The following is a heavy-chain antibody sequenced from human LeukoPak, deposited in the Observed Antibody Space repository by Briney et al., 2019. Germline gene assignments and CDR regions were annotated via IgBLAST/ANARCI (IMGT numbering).Heavy chain of an antibody. Sequence: SETLSLTCTVSGDSISSGSYYWSWIRQPAGEGLEWIGRIYSSGRTHYSPSLKSRVAISVDTSKNRFSLRLSSVTAADAAVYYCARERNYYGSQDWFDPWGQGTLVTVSS. V-gene: IGHV4-61*02. J-gene: IGHJ5*02. CDR2: IYSSGRT. D-gene: IGHD3-10*01. CDR3: ARERNYYGSQDWFDP. CDR1: GDSISSGSYY.